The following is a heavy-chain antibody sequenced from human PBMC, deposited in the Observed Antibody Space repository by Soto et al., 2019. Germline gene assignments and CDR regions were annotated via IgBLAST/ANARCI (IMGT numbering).Heavy chain of an antibody. J-gene: IGHJ4*02. CDR1: GYTFPNYG. V-gene: IGHV1-18*01. Sequence: ASVKVSCKASGYTFPNYGISWVRQAPGQGLEWMGWISSYSGSTYYAQKFQGRVTMTLETSTSTTYMELRSLKSDDTAMYYCARDRPPDYWGQGTPVTVSS. CDR3: ARDRPPDY. D-gene: IGHD6-6*01. CDR2: ISSYSGST.